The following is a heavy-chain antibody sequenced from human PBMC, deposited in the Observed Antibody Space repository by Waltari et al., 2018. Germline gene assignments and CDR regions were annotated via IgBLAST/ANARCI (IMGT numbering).Heavy chain of an antibody. J-gene: IGHJ5*02. V-gene: IGHV4-39*01. D-gene: IGHD2-2*01. CDR1: GGSISSSSYY. Sequence: QLQLQESGPGLVKPSETLSLTCTVSGGSISSSSYYWGWIRQPPGKGLEWIGSIYYSGSTYYDPALKSRVTRSVDTSKNQFSLKLSSVTAADTAVYYCARHLPAATTGWFDPWGQGTLVTVSS. CDR3: ARHLPAATTGWFDP. CDR2: IYYSGST.